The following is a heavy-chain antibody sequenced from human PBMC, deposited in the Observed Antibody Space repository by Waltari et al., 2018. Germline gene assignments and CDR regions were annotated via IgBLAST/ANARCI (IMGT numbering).Heavy chain of an antibody. D-gene: IGHD3-22*01. V-gene: IGHV3-23*01. J-gene: IGHJ4*02. Sequence: EVQLLVSGGGLVQPGGSLRLSCAASGFTFSSYAMSWVRPAPGKGLEWVSAISGSGGSTYYADSVKGRFTISRDNSKNTLYLQMNSLRAEDTAVYYCAKDSITMIVVVEDFDYWGQGTLVTVSS. CDR3: AKDSITMIVVVEDFDY. CDR1: GFTFSSYA. CDR2: ISGSGGST.